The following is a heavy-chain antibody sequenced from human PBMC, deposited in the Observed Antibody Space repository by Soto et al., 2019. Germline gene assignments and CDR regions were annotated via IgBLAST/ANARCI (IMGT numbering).Heavy chain of an antibody. V-gene: IGHV5-51*01. Sequence: PGESLKISCKGSGYSFTSYWIGWVRQMPGKGLEWMGIIYPGDSDTRYSPSFQGQVTISADKSISTAYLQWSSLKASDTVMYYCARLGYCSSTSCYDAFGIWGQGTMVTVSS. J-gene: IGHJ3*02. CDR3: ARLGYCSSTSCYDAFGI. CDR1: GYSFTSYW. D-gene: IGHD2-2*01. CDR2: IYPGDSDT.